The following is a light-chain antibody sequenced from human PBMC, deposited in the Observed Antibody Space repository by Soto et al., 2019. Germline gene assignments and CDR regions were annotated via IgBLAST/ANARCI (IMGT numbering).Light chain of an antibody. CDR1: SSDVGGYNY. CDR3: SAYTTSTTLDVV. Sequence: QSVLTQPASVSGSPGQSITISCTGTSSDVGGYNYVSWYQQHPDKAPKLMIYEVSNRPSGVSNRFSGSKSGNTASLTISGLQAEDEADYYCSAYTTSTTLDVVFGAGTNLTFL. J-gene: IGLJ2*01. CDR2: EVS. V-gene: IGLV2-14*01.